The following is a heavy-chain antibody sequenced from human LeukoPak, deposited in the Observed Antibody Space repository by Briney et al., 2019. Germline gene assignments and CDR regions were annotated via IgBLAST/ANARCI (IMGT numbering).Heavy chain of an antibody. CDR1: GGTLRTYV. D-gene: IGHD5/OR15-5a*01. J-gene: IGHJ6*04. V-gene: IGHV1-69*05. Sequence: ASVKVSCKASGGTLRTYVINWVRQAPGQGLEWMGRIIPIFDSTIYAQKFQDRVTLSTDESTNTAYMELTSLISEDTAVYYCARGLRPGADHSPYFYHLDVWGKGTTVTVSS. CDR2: IIPIFDST. CDR3: ARGLRPGADHSPYFYHLDV.